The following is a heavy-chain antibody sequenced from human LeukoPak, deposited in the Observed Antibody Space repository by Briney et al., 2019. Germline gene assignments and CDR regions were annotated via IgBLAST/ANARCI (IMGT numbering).Heavy chain of an antibody. Sequence: KSSETLSLTGTVSGGSISSYYWSWIRQPPGKGLEWIGYIYYSGITNYNPSLKSRVTISVDTSKKQISLKLSSVTAADTAVYYCATVEAFDIWGQGTMVTVSS. D-gene: IGHD4-11*01. CDR1: GGSISSYY. J-gene: IGHJ3*02. CDR3: ATVEAFDI. V-gene: IGHV4-59*08. CDR2: IYYSGIT.